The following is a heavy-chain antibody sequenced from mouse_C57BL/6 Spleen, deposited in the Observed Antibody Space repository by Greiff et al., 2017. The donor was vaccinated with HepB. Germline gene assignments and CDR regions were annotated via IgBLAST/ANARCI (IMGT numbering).Heavy chain of an antibody. CDR2: IHPNSGST. J-gene: IGHJ4*01. V-gene: IGHV1-64*01. CDR3: ARACDYYAMDY. CDR1: GYTFTSYW. Sequence: VQLQQPGAELVKPGASVKLSCKASGYTFTSYWMHWVKQRPGQGLEWIGMIHPNSGSTNYNEKFKSKATLTVVKSSSTAYMQLSSLTSEDSAVYYCARACDYYAMDYWGQGTSVTVSS.